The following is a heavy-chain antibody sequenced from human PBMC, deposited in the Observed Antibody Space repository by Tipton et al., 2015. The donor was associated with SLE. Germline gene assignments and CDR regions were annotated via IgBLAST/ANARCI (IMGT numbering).Heavy chain of an antibody. CDR3: ARDVDGSDV. CDR2: ISTTGGT. J-gene: IGHJ1*01. D-gene: IGHD5-24*01. CDR1: GASLRSGDYF. Sequence: TLSLTCTVSGASLRSGDYFWSWIRQSAGKGLEWIGRISTTGGTHYNPSLQSRVSMSVDTSNSQFSLRLRSLTAADTAIYYCARDVDGSDVWGQGTLVTVSS. V-gene: IGHV4-61*02.